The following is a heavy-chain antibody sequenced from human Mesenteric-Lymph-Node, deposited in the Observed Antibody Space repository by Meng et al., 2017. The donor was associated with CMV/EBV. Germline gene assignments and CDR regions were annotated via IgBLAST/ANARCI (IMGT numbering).Heavy chain of an antibody. CDR1: GFTFSSYA. D-gene: IGHD3-16*01. CDR3: AKQYVNI. CDR2: ISESGGTT. V-gene: IGHV3-23*01. J-gene: IGHJ3*02. Sequence: GGSLRLSCAASGFTFSSYAMHWVRQAPGKGLEWVSSISESGGTTDYADSVKGRFTISRDNSKNTLYLQMSSLRAEDTAVYYCAKQYVNIWGQGTMVNVSS.